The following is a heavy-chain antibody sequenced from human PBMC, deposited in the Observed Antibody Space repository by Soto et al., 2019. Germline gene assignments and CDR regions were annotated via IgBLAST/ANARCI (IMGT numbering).Heavy chain of an antibody. CDR1: GGSISSSSYY. V-gene: IGHV4-39*01. CDR2: IYYSGST. D-gene: IGHD3-22*01. Sequence: SETLSLTCTVSGGSISSSSYYWGWIRQPPGKGLEWIGSIYYSGSTYYNPSLKSRVTISVDTSKNQFSLKLSSVTAADTAVYYCARTTDYYDSSGYYPDAFDIWGQGTMVTVSS. J-gene: IGHJ3*02. CDR3: ARTTDYYDSSGYYPDAFDI.